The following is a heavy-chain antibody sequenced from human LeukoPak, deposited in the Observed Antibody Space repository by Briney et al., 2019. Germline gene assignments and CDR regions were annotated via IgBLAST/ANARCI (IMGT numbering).Heavy chain of an antibody. J-gene: IGHJ3*02. Sequence: GGSLRLSCAASGFTFSQAWMTWVRQAPGKGPELIGRVQSQTAAYITDYAARVKGRFTISRDDSENTLYLQMNILKSDDSSVYYCTTDVPFFYGDGAFDTWGQGTMVTVSS. V-gene: IGHV3-15*05. CDR3: TTDVPFFYGDGAFDT. CDR1: GFTFSQAW. CDR2: VQSQTAAYIT. D-gene: IGHD4-17*01.